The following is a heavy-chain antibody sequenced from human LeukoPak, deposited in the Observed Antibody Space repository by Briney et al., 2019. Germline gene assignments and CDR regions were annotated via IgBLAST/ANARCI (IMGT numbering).Heavy chain of an antibody. CDR2: IVVGSGNT. Sequence: ASVKVSCKASGFTFTSSAMQWVRQARGQRLEGIGWIVVGSGNTNYAQKFQERVTITRDMSTSTAYMELSSLRSEDTAVYYCAAGVFSGYYYMDVWGKGTTVTVSS. V-gene: IGHV1-58*02. D-gene: IGHD2-21*01. CDR3: AAGVFSGYYYMDV. J-gene: IGHJ6*03. CDR1: GFTFTSSA.